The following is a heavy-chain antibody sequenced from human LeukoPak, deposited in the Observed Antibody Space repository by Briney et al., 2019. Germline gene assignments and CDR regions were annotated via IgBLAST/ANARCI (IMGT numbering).Heavy chain of an antibody. V-gene: IGHV4-61*02. CDR2: IYTSGST. CDR1: GASISSGDYY. Sequence: SQTLSLTCTVSGASISSGDYYWTWIRQPAGKGLEWIGRIYTSGSTNYKSSLMSRVTISVDTSKNQFSLKLTSVTAADTAVYYCARETYSSSWYWWFDPWGQGTLVTVSS. J-gene: IGHJ5*02. D-gene: IGHD6-13*01. CDR3: ARETYSSSWYWWFDP.